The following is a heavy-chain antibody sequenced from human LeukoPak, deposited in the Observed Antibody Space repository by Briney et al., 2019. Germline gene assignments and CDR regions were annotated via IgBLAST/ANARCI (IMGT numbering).Heavy chain of an antibody. V-gene: IGHV3-48*03. D-gene: IGHD5-12*01. CDR2: ISSSGSTI. J-gene: IGHJ4*02. Sequence: GGSLRLSCAASGFTFSSYEMNWVRQAPGKGLEWVSYISSSGSTIYYADSVKGRFTISRDNAKNSLYLQMNSLRAEDTAVYYCARVSGYDWETFYDYWGREPWSPSPQ. CDR1: GFTFSSYE. CDR3: ARVSGYDWETFYDY.